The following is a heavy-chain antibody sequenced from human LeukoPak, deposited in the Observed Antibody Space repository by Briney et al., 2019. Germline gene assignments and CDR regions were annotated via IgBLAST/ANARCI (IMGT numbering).Heavy chain of an antibody. CDR2: IHYVGST. CDR3: ARRHSSGWLFDY. J-gene: IGHJ4*02. D-gene: IGHD6-19*01. V-gene: IGHV4-39*07. CDR1: GGSFSNYNYY. Sequence: KPSETLSLTCTVSGGSFSNYNYYWGWIRQSPGKGLEWIGSIHYVGSTYYNPSLKSRVTMSVDTSKNQFSLKLSSVTAADTAVYYCARRHSSGWLFDYWGQGTLVTVSS.